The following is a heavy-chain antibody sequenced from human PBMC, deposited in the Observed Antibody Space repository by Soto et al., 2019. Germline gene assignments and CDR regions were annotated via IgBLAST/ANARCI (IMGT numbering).Heavy chain of an antibody. V-gene: IGHV4-39*02. CDR2: IHSIGTS. Sequence: QVQLQESGPGLVKPSETLSLTCSVSGGPITNSSFYWAWVRQPPGKGLEWIGSIHSIGTSFYNPSLQRRVSFSIDTSKNSFSLQVTSVSAADTAVYYCARLIILTGCEYFDYWGQGTLVTVSS. CDR1: GGPITNSSFY. D-gene: IGHD3-9*01. CDR3: ARLIILTGCEYFDY. J-gene: IGHJ4*02.